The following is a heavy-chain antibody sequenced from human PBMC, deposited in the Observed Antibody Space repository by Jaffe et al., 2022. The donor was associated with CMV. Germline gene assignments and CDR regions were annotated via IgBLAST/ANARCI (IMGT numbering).Heavy chain of an antibody. CDR2: IYHSGST. V-gene: IGHV4-4*02. J-gene: IGHJ5*02. CDR3: ARLDYDYVWGSYRHGWFDP. D-gene: IGHD3-16*02. CDR1: GGSISSSNW. Sequence: QVQLQESGPGLVKPSGTLSLTCAVSGGSISSSNWWSWVRQPPGKGLEWIGEIYHSGSTNYNPSLKSRVTISVDKSKNQFSLKLSSVTAADTAVYYCARLDYDYVWGSYRHGWFDPWGQGTLVTVSS.